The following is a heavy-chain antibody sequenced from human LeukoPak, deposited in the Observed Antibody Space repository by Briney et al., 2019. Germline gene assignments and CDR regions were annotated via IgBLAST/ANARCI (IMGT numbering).Heavy chain of an antibody. Sequence: GESLKISCKGSGYSFTSYWIGWVRQLPGKGLEWMGIIYPGDSDTRYSPSFQGQVTISADKSISTAYLQWSSLKASDTAMYYCARSGVSSSTPEDYWGQGTLVTVSS. CDR2: IYPGDSDT. J-gene: IGHJ4*02. V-gene: IGHV5-51*01. D-gene: IGHD6-13*01. CDR1: GYSFTSYW. CDR3: ARSGVSSSTPEDY.